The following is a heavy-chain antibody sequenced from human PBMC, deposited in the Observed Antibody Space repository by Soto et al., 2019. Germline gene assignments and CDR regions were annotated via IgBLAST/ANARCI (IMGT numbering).Heavy chain of an antibody. CDR2: ISYDGSNK. D-gene: IGHD2-2*02. Sequence: ALRLSCAAFGFTFSGYGMHWVRQAPGKGLEWVALISYDGSNKYYADSVKGRFTISRDNSKNTLYLQMNSLRAEDTAVYYCATGICSSTSCYTVDYFDYWGQGTLVTVSS. CDR3: ATGICSSTSCYTVDYFDY. V-gene: IGHV3-30*03. J-gene: IGHJ4*02. CDR1: GFTFSGYG.